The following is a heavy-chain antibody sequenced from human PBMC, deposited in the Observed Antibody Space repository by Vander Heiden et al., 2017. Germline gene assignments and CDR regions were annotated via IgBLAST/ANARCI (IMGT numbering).Heavy chain of an antibody. CDR2: ISGSGGSK. V-gene: IGHV3-23*01. CDR3: AKETLEYSRSGVDP. CDR1: GFIFSSYA. J-gene: IGHJ5*02. D-gene: IGHD6-6*01. Sequence: EVQLLESGGGLVQPGGSLSLSCAASGFIFSSYAMSWVRQAPGKGLEWGSAISGSGGSKYYANAGKGRFTISRDNSKNTRYLQMNSMRDEDKAVYYCAKETLEYSRSGVDPWGQGNLVTVS.